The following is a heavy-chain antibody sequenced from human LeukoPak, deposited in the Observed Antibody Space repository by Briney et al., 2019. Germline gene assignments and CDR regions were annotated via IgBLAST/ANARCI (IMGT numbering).Heavy chain of an antibody. V-gene: IGHV3-53*01. CDR3: VRDKGVGRTERFDS. D-gene: IGHD1-26*01. J-gene: IGHJ4*02. CDR1: GFTVSSSY. Sequence: PGGSLRLSCAVSGFTVSSSYMTWVRKAPGKGLDWVSLILGNSMTTYADSVRGRFTISRDNSKNTLFLQMTNLRAEDTAVYYCVRDKGVGRTERFDSWGPGTLVTVSS. CDR2: ILGNSMT.